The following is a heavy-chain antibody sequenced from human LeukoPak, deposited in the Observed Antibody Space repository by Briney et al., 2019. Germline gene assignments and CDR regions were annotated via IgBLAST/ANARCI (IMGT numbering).Heavy chain of an antibody. CDR1: GFTFSSYV. CDR2: ISGSGGNT. CDR3: AKDQRTTGYYSADY. J-gene: IGHJ4*02. V-gene: IGHV3-23*01. Sequence: PGVSLRLSCAAAGFTFSSYVMTWVRQAPGKGLEWVSTISGSGGNTFYADSVKGRFTISRDNSKKTLYLQMNSLRAEDTAVYYCAKDQRTTGYYSADYWGQGTLVTVSS. D-gene: IGHD2-15*01.